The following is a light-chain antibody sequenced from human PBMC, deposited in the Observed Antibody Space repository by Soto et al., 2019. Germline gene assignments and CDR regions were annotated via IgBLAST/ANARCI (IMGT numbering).Light chain of an antibody. Sequence: EIVLTQSPATLSLSPGERATLSCRASQSVSSYLAWYQQKPGQAPRLLIDGASNRATGIPDRFSGSGSGTDFTLTISSLEPEDFAVYFCQQRSSWPLTFGGGTKVDIK. CDR2: GAS. V-gene: IGKV3-11*01. J-gene: IGKJ4*02. CDR3: QQRSSWPLT. CDR1: QSVSSY.